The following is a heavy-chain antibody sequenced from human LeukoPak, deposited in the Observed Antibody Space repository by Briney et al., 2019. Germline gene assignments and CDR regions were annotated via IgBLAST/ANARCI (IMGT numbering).Heavy chain of an antibody. J-gene: IGHJ3*02. Sequence: PGGSLRLSCAASGFTFSSYSMNWVRQAPGKGLEWVSSISSSSSYIYYADSVKGRFTISRDNAKNSLYLQMNSLRAEDTAVYYCAREGATTVGDNDAFDIWGQGTMVTVSS. V-gene: IGHV3-21*01. CDR1: GFTFSSYS. CDR3: AREGATTVGDNDAFDI. CDR2: ISSSSSYI. D-gene: IGHD4-23*01.